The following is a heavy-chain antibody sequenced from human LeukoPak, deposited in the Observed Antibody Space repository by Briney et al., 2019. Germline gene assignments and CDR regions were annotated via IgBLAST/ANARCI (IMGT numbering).Heavy chain of an antibody. CDR2: ISGSGGST. J-gene: IGHJ4*02. CDR1: GFTFSSYS. Sequence: QPGGSLRLSCAASGFTFSSYSMNWVRQAPGKGLEWVSAISGSGGSTYYADSVKGRFTISRDNSKNTLYLQMNSLRAEDTAVYYCAKDQAGSSGWYYWGQGTLVTVSS. CDR3: AKDQAGSSGWYY. D-gene: IGHD6-19*01. V-gene: IGHV3-23*01.